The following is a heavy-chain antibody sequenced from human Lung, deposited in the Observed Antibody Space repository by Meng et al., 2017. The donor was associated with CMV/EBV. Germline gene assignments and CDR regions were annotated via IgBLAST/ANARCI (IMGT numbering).Heavy chain of an antibody. J-gene: IGHJ4*02. CDR1: GFTFNKYD. V-gene: IGHV3-23*01. Sequence: SGFTFNKYDMAWVRQAPGKGLEWVSTISGLVGSTYYADSVKGRFTLSRDNSKNSLDLQMNSLRVEDTAVYYCAKDGAFGGPRGYFGNWGQGILVTVSS. D-gene: IGHD3-16*01. CDR3: AKDGAFGGPRGYFGN. CDR2: ISGLVGST.